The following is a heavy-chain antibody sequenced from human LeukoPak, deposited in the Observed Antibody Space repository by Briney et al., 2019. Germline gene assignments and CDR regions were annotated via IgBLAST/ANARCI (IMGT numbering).Heavy chain of an antibody. J-gene: IGHJ4*02. D-gene: IGHD3-16*01. CDR3: ARDPRGEFVGGHRFDY. CDR2: ISTSGDVT. V-gene: IGHV3-11*01. Sequence: GGSLRLSCAASGFIFNEYFMGWVRQAPGKGPECISYISTSGDVTYYSDSVRGRFTISRDNARNSLFLQLNRLEAEDTAVYYCARDPRGEFVGGHRFDYWGQGRLVTVSS. CDR1: GFIFNEYF.